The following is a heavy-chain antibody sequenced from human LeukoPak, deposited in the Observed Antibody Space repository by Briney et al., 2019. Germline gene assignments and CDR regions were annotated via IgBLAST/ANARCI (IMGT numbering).Heavy chain of an antibody. D-gene: IGHD1-1*01. J-gene: IGHJ4*02. V-gene: IGHV1-8*03. CDR3: ARVLATGTTRFDY. Sequence: GASVKVSCKASGYTFTSYDINWVRQATGQGLEWMGWMNPNSGNTGYAQKFQGRVTITRNISISTAYMELSSLRSEDTAVYYCARVLATGTTRFDYWGQGTLVTVSS. CDR2: MNPNSGNT. CDR1: GYTFTSYD.